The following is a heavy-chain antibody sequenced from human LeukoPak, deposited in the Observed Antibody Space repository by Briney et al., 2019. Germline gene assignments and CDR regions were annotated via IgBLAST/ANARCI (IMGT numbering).Heavy chain of an antibody. CDR2: ISSSGSTI. D-gene: IGHD3-10*01. CDR1: GFTFDDYG. V-gene: IGHV3-11*04. Sequence: KAGGSLRLSCAASGFTFDDYGMSWIRQAPGKGLEWVSYISSSGSTIYYADSVKGRFTISRDNAKNSLYLQMNSLRAEDTAVYYCARDSHYDSGSDEYWGQGTLVTVSS. CDR3: ARDSHYDSGSDEY. J-gene: IGHJ4*02.